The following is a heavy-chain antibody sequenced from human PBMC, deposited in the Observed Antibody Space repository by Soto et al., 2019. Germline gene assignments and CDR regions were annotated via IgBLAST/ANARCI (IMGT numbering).Heavy chain of an antibody. Sequence: SGTLSLTCNVSGGSISSYFWSWIRQPPGKGLEWIGYIYYSGSTNYNPSLKSRVTISVDTSKNQFSLKLSSVTAENTAVYYCASPKKRWRFNYGGQGTRFTVSS. CDR1: GGSISSYF. V-gene: IGHV4-59*08. CDR2: IYYSGST. CDR3: ASPKKRWRFNY. J-gene: IGHJ4*02. D-gene: IGHD2-15*01.